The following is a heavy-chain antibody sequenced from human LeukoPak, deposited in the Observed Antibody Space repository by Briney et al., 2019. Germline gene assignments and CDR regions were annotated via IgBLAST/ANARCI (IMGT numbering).Heavy chain of an antibody. V-gene: IGHV4-59*01. CDR2: IYYSGST. CDR1: GGSISTYY. J-gene: IGHJ4*02. Sequence: SETLSLTCTVSGGSISTYYWSWIRQPPGKGLEWIGYIYYSGSTNYNPSLKSLVIISLDTSKNQFSLKVTSVPAADTAVYYCAXXXXXXXXXWFGELSYFDYWGQGTLVTVSS. CDR3: AXXXXXXXXXWFGELSYFDY. D-gene: IGHD3-10*01.